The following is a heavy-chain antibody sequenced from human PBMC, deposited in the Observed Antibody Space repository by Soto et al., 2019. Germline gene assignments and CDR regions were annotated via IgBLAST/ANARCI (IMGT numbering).Heavy chain of an antibody. D-gene: IGHD3-10*01. Sequence: EVQLVESGGGLVQPGGSLRLSCAASGFTFSSYSMNWVRQAPGKGLEWVLYISSSSSTIYYADSVKGRFTISRDNAKNSLYLQMNSLRDEDTAVYYCARDSFSGPYYYGSGSPMGHWGQGTLVTVSS. CDR1: GFTFSSYS. CDR2: ISSSSSTI. V-gene: IGHV3-48*02. J-gene: IGHJ4*02. CDR3: ARDSFSGPYYYGSGSPMGH.